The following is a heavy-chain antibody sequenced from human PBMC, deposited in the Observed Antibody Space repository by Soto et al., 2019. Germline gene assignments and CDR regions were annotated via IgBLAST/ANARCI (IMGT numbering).Heavy chain of an antibody. J-gene: IGHJ4*02. D-gene: IGHD6-13*01. CDR1: GFTFSIYW. Sequence: GGSLRLSCAASGFTFSIYWMSWVRQAPGKGLEWLANIKQDGSEKYYVDSVKGRFTISRDNAKNSLYLQMNSLRAEDTAVYYCARDLRSSWPAYFDYWGQGTLVTVSS. V-gene: IGHV3-7*01. CDR3: ARDLRSSWPAYFDY. CDR2: IKQDGSEK.